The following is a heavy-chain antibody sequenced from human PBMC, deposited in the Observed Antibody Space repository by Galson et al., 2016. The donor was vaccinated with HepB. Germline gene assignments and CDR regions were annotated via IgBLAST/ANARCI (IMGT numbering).Heavy chain of an antibody. Sequence: SVKVSCKASGYTFTNYYIHWVRQAPGQGLEWMGMIAPSGGSTTYAQRFQGRVTMTRDTSTSTVYMEVSSLRSEDTAIYYCARERGPDYYYYGMDVWGQGTTVTVSS. V-gene: IGHV1-46*01. CDR3: ARERGPDYYYYGMDV. CDR2: IAPSGGST. J-gene: IGHJ6*02. CDR1: GYTFTNYY.